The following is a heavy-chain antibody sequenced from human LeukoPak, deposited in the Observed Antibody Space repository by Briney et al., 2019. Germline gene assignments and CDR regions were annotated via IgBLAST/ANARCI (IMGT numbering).Heavy chain of an antibody. CDR2: IYIGGST. CDR3: ARGGVFLRDAFDI. V-gene: IGHV3-53*01. CDR1: GFSVSTKY. D-gene: IGHD2-8*02. Sequence: PGGSLRLSCAASGFSVSTKYMSWVRQAPGKGLEWVSIIYIGGSTYYADSVKGRVTISRDKSKNTLYLQMKSLRAEDTAVYYCARGGVFLRDAFDIWGQGTIVTVSS. J-gene: IGHJ3*02.